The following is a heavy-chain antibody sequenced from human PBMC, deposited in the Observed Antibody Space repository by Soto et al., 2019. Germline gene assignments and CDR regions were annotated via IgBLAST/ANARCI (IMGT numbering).Heavy chain of an antibody. CDR3: ATQDNDYGFDY. D-gene: IGHD4-17*01. CDR2: ISYDGSNK. J-gene: IGHJ4*02. CDR1: GFTFSSYA. Sequence: GGSLRLSCAASGFTFSSYAMHWVRQAPGKGLEWVAVISYDGSNKYYADSVKGRFTISRDNSKNTLYLQMNSLRAEDTAVYYCATQDNDYGFDYWGQGTLVTVSS. V-gene: IGHV3-30-3*01.